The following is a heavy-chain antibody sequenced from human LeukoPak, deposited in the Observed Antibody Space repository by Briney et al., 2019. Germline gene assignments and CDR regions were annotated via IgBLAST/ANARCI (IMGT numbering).Heavy chain of an antibody. J-gene: IGHJ5*02. Sequence: GGSLRPSCAASGFTFSSYSMNWVRQAPGKGLEWVSSISSSSSYIYYADSVKGRFTISRDNAKNSLYLQMNSLRAEDTAVYYCARASITMVRGVIFSWGQGTLVTVSS. CDR3: ARASITMVRGVIFS. V-gene: IGHV3-21*01. D-gene: IGHD3-10*01. CDR2: ISSSSSYI. CDR1: GFTFSSYS.